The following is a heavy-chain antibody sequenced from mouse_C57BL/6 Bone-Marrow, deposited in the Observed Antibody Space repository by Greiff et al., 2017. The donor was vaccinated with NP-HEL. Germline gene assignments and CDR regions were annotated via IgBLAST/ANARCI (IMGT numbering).Heavy chain of an antibody. V-gene: IGHV5-15*01. CDR2: ISNLAYSI. J-gene: IGHJ2*01. CDR3: ARRDYYGSSYAMDY. D-gene: IGHD1-1*01. Sequence: EVQLVESGGGLVQPGGSLKLSCAASGFTFSDYGMAWVRQAPRKGPEWVAFISNLAYSIYYADTVTGRFTISRENAKNTLYLEMSSLRSEDTAMYYCARRDYYGSSYAMDYWGQGTTLTVSS. CDR1: GFTFSDYG.